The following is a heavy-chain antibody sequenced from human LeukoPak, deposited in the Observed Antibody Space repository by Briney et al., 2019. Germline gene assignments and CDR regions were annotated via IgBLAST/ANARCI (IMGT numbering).Heavy chain of an antibody. CDR2: IKQDGNEK. V-gene: IGHV3-7*01. CDR3: ARVLYYGSARRYYFDY. Sequence: GGSLRLSCTASGFIFNNFWMNWVRQAPGKGLEGVANIKQDGNEKYYVDSVMGRFTISRDNAKNSMYLQMNTLRAEDTGVYYCARVLYYGSARRYYFDYWGQGTLVTVSS. J-gene: IGHJ4*02. D-gene: IGHD3-10*01. CDR1: GFIFNNFW.